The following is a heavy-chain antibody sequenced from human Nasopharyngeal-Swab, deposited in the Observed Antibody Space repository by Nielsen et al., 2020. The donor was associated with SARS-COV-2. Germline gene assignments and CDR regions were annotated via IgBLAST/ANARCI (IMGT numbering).Heavy chain of an antibody. CDR1: GFTFSSYA. CDR2: ISGSGGST. J-gene: IGHJ4*02. Sequence: GESLKISCAASGFTFSSYAMSWVRQAPGKGLEWVSAISGSGGSTYYADSVKGRFTISRDNSKNTLYLQMYSLRAEDTAVYYCAKPETGIQLWSTEPLDYWGQGTLVTVSS. CDR3: AKPETGIQLWSTEPLDY. D-gene: IGHD5-18*01. V-gene: IGHV3-23*01.